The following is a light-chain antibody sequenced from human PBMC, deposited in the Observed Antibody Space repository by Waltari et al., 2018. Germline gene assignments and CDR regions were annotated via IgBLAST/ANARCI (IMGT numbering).Light chain of an antibody. J-gene: IGLJ2*01. Sequence: QSVLTQPPSASAPPGQRITISCTGSSSNLGANYGAQWSQQLPGNAPKVLIYGNGIRPSAVPDQCSGSKSGTSASLAITGLQAEEEADYYGQSDDSLIGAVIFGGGTKLTVL. CDR1: SSNLGANYG. CDR3: QSDDSLIGAVI. CDR2: GNG. V-gene: IGLV1-40*01.